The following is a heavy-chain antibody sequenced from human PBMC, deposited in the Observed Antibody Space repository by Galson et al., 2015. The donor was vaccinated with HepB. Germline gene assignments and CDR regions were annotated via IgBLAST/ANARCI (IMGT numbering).Heavy chain of an antibody. D-gene: IGHD4-17*01. Sequence: SLRLSCAASGFTFSSYRMNWVRQAPGKGLEWVSSISSSSSYIYYADSVKGRFTISRDNAKNSLYLQMNSLRAEDTAVYYRARGVTTGIWYFDLWGRGTLVTVSS. J-gene: IGHJ2*01. CDR2: ISSSSSYI. CDR3: ARGVTTGIWYFDL. V-gene: IGHV3-21*01. CDR1: GFTFSSYR.